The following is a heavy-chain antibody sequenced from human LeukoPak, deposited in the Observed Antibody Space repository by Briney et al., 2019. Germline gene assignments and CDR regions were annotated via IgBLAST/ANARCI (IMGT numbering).Heavy chain of an antibody. CDR3: ARDVCSSTSCYRAYYYGMDV. V-gene: IGHV4-61*01. CDR2: IYYSGST. J-gene: IGHJ6*04. Sequence: PSETLSLTCTASGGSVSSGSYYWSWIRQPPGKGLEWIGYIYYSGSTNYNPSLKSRVTISVDTSKNQFSLKLSSVTAADTAVYYCARDVCSSTSCYRAYYYGMDVWGKGTTVTVSS. D-gene: IGHD2-2*01. CDR1: GGSVSSGSYY.